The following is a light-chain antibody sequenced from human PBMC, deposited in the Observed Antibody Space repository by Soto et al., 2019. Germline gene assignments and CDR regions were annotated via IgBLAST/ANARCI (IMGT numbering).Light chain of an antibody. J-gene: IGKJ4*01. Sequence: EIVLTQSPGTLSLSPGERATLSCRASQRVISSSLAWYQQKPGQSPRLLISYASSRTTGIPDRFSGSGSGTEFPLTISKLEPEDFAVYYCHQYGSSPLTFGGRTKVDIK. CDR2: YAS. CDR3: HQYGSSPLT. V-gene: IGKV3-20*01. CDR1: QRVISSS.